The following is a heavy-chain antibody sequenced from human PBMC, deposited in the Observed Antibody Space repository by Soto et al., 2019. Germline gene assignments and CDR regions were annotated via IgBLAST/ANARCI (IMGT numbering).Heavy chain of an antibody. CDR1: GYTFTGYC. J-gene: IGHJ4*02. D-gene: IGHD3-10*01. CDR3: ARDRRYYGSGSYYQFDY. CDR2: INPSGGST. Sequence: GSVKVSCKASGYTFTGYCMHWVRQAPGQGLEWMGIINPSGGSTSYAQKFQGRFAMTRDTSTSTVYMELSSLRSEDTAVYYCARDRRYYGSGSYYQFDYCGQGTLVTVSS. V-gene: IGHV1-46*01.